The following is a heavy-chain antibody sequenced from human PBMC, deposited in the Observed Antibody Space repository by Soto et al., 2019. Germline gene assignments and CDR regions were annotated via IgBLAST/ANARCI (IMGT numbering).Heavy chain of an antibody. J-gene: IGHJ6*02. D-gene: IGHD6-19*01. CDR2: IIPIFGTA. CDR3: ARRAVAGTYYYYGMDV. Sequence: SVKVSCKASGGTFSSYAISWVRQAPGQGLEWMGGIIPIFGTANYAQKFQGRVTITADESTSTAYMELSSLRSEDTAVYYCARRAVAGTYYYYGMDVWGQGTTVTSP. CDR1: GGTFSSYA. V-gene: IGHV1-69*13.